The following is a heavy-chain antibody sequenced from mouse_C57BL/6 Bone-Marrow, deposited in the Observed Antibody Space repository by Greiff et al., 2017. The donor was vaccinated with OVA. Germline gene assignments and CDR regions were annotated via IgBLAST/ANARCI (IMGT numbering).Heavy chain of an antibody. V-gene: IGHV4-1*01. D-gene: IGHD1-1*01. CDR1: GIDFSRYW. Sequence: EVKLLQSGGGLVQPGGSLKLSCAASGIDFSRYWMSWVRRAPGKGLEWIGEINPDSSTINYAPSLKDKFIISRDNAKNTLYLQMSKVRSEDTALYYCARPFQFITTVVAPDWYCDVWGTGTTVTVSS. J-gene: IGHJ1*03. CDR2: INPDSSTI. CDR3: ARPFQFITTVVAPDWYCDV.